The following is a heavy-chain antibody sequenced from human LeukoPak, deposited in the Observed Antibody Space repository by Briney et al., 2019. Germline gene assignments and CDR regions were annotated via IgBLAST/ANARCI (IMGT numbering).Heavy chain of an antibody. CDR2: ISSSSSYI. D-gene: IGHD3-22*01. CDR3: ARDPTGNDSPKYDY. V-gene: IGHV3-21*01. Sequence: GGSLRLSCAASGFTFSSYSMNWVRQAPGKGLEWVSSISSSSSYIYYADSVKGRFTISRDNAKNSLYLQMNSLRAEDTAVYYCARDPTGNDSPKYDYWGQGTLVTVSS. CDR1: GFTFSSYS. J-gene: IGHJ4*02.